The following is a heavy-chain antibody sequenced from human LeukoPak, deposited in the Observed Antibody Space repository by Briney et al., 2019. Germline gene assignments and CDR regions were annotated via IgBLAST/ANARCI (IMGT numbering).Heavy chain of an antibody. V-gene: IGHV4-39*01. CDR2: IYYSGST. D-gene: IGHD4-17*01. CDR1: GGSISSSSYY. J-gene: IGHJ5*02. CDR3: ARRRTTETTGGPGWFDP. Sequence: PSETLSLTCTVSGGSISSSSYYWGWIRQPPGKGLEWIGSIYYSGSTYYNPSLKSRVTISVDTSKNQFSLKLSSVTAADTAVYYCARRRTTETTGGPGWFDPWGQGPLVTVSS.